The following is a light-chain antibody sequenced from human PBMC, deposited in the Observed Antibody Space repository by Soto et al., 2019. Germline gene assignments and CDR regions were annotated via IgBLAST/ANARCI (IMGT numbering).Light chain of an antibody. V-gene: IGKV3-11*01. J-gene: IGKJ4*01. CDR1: QSVSTY. Sequence: EIVLKQSPATLSLSPGERATLSCRASQSVSTYIAWYQQKPGQAPRLLIYDTSNRATGIPARFTGSGSGTDFTLTISSLEPEDFAVYYCQQRSNYFGGGTKVEIK. CDR2: DTS. CDR3: QQRSNY.